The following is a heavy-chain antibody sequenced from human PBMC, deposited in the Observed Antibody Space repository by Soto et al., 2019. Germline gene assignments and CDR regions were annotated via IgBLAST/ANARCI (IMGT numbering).Heavy chain of an antibody. J-gene: IGHJ4*02. V-gene: IGHV3-21*06. CDR1: GFTFTRYS. CDR3: ARESEDLTSNFDY. CDR2: ISSTTNYI. Sequence: GGSLRLSCAASGFTFTRYSMNWVRQAPGKGLEWASSISSTTNYIYYGDSMKGRFTISRDNAKNSLYLEMNSLRAEDTAVYHCARESEDLTSNFDYWGQGTLVTVSS.